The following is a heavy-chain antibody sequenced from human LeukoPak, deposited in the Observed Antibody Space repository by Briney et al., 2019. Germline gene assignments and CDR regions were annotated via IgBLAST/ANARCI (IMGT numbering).Heavy chain of an antibody. CDR3: ATQRGSYLWGTDFDY. CDR2: IIHIFGTA. V-gene: IGHV1-69*13. D-gene: IGHD3-16*01. CDR1: GGTFSSYA. J-gene: IGHJ4*02. Sequence: ASVRVSCKASGGTFSSYAISWVRQAPGKGLEWMGGIIHIFGTANYAQKLQGRVTITADESTSTAYMELSRLRSDDTAVYYCATQRGSYLWGTDFDYWGQGTLVTVSS.